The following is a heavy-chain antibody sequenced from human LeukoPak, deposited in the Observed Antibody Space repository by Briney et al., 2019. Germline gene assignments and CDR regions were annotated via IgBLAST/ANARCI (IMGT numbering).Heavy chain of an antibody. Sequence: GGSLRLSCAASGFTFSGSAMLWVRQASGKGLEWVGRIRSKANSYATAYAASVKGRFTISRDDSKNTAYPQMNSLKTEDTAVYYCTRHTYYEDGFDYWGQGTLVTISS. CDR1: GFTFSGSA. J-gene: IGHJ4*02. CDR2: IRSKANSYAT. V-gene: IGHV3-73*01. CDR3: TRHTYYEDGFDY. D-gene: IGHD3-22*01.